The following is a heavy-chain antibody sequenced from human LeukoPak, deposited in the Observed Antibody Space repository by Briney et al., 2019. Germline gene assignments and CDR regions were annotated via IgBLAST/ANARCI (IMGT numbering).Heavy chain of an antibody. J-gene: IGHJ4*02. Sequence: ASVKVSCKTSGYTFTSYYMHWVRQAPGHGLEWMGIINPSGGNTNYAQRFQGRVTMTRDTSTRTVYMELSSLRSEDTALYYCARVRGVEFDYWGQGTLVTVSS. CDR3: ARVRGVEFDY. CDR1: GYTFTSYY. V-gene: IGHV1-46*01. D-gene: IGHD3-10*01. CDR2: INPSGGNT.